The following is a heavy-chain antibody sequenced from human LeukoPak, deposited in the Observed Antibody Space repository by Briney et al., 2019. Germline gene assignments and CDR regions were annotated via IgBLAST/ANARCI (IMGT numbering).Heavy chain of an antibody. D-gene: IGHD6-13*01. CDR3: AKVKAAGFFDY. V-gene: IGHV3-9*01. J-gene: IGHJ4*02. Sequence: GRSLRLSCAASGFTFDDYAMHWVRQAPGKGLEWVSGISWNSGSIGYADSVKGRFTISRDNAKNSLYLQMNSLRAEDTALYYCAKVKAAGFFDYWGQGTLVTVSS. CDR2: ISWNSGSI. CDR1: GFTFDDYA.